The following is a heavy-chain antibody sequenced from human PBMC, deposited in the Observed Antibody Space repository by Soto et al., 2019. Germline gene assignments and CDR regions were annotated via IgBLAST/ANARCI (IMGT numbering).Heavy chain of an antibody. Sequence: QVQLVESGGGLVRPGGSLRLSCEASGFTFRDYYMTWFRQAPGKGLEWLSYIDSSTKYTNYADSVKGRFTISRDNAKNSLYLQMNSLSADDTAVYYCARGYYYTMDVWGQGTMVTVSS. V-gene: IGHV3-11*05. CDR2: IDSSTKYT. CDR1: GFTFRDYY. CDR3: ARGYYYTMDV. J-gene: IGHJ6*02.